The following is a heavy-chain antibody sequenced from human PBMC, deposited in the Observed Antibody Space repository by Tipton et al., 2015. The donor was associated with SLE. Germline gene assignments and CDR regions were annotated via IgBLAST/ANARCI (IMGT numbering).Heavy chain of an antibody. D-gene: IGHD3-10*01. CDR3: APFRVYGSGSYE. CDR2: IYTSGST. CDR1: GYSISSGYY. J-gene: IGHJ4*02. V-gene: IGHV4-38-2*01. Sequence: PGLVKPSETLSLTCAVSGYSISSGYYWGWIRQPAGKGLEWIGRIYTSGSTNYNPSLKSRVTISVDTSKNQFSLKLSSVTAAGTAVYYCAPFRVYGSGSYEWGQGTLVTVSS.